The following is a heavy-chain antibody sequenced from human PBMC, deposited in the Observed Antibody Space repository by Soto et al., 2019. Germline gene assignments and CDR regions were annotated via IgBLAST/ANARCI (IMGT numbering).Heavy chain of an antibody. CDR1: GFTVSRNY. V-gene: IGHV3-53*01. J-gene: IGHJ6*02. D-gene: IGHD3-10*01. CDR2: IYSGGST. CDR3: ARGWELLQNHFYGMDV. Sequence: TGGSLRLSCAASGFTVSRNYMSWVRQAPGKGLEWVSLIYSGGSTYYADSVKGRFTISRDNSKNTVYLQMNSLRAEDTAVYYCARGWELLQNHFYGMDVWGQGTTVTVSS.